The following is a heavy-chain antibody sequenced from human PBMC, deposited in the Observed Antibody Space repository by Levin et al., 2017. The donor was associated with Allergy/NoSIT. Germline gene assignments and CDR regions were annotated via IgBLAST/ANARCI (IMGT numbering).Heavy chain of an antibody. CDR3: ARVQLSTVTETNYYYYYGMDV. CDR2: IYYSGST. J-gene: IGHJ6*02. CDR1: GGSISSSSYY. D-gene: IGHD4-11*01. Sequence: SETLSLTCTVSGGSISSSSYYWGWIRQPPGTGLEWIGSIYYSGSTYYNPSLKSRVTISVDTSKNQFSLKLSSVTAADTAVYYCARVQLSTVTETNYYYYYGMDVWGQGTTVTVSS. V-gene: IGHV4-39*07.